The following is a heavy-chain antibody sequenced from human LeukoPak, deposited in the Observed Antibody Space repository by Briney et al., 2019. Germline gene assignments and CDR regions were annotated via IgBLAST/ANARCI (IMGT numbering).Heavy chain of an antibody. CDR3: ARSVDYCSGGSCYSIFDY. CDR1: GGSVSSGSYY. D-gene: IGHD2-15*01. J-gene: IGHJ4*02. CDR2: IYYSGST. Sequence: SETLSLTCTVSGGSVSSGSYYWSWIRQPPGKGLEWIGYIYYSGSTNYNPSLKSRVTISVDTSKNQFSLKLSSVTAADTAVYYCARSVDYCSGGSCYSIFDYWGQGTLVTVSS. V-gene: IGHV4-61*01.